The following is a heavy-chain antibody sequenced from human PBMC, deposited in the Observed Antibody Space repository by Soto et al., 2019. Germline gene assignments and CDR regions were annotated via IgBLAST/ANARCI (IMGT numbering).Heavy chain of an antibody. V-gene: IGHV4-31*03. J-gene: IGHJ6*02. D-gene: IGHD3-10*01. CDR2: IYYSGST. CDR1: GGSLSSGCYY. Sequence: TLSLPCTVSGGSLSSGCYYWSCIRQHPGKGLEWIGYIYYSGSTYYNPSLKSRVTMSVDTSKNQFSLKLSSVTAADTALYYRARDRSGGSGSYGPKYGMDVWGQGTTGTVSS. CDR3: ARDRSGGSGSYGPKYGMDV.